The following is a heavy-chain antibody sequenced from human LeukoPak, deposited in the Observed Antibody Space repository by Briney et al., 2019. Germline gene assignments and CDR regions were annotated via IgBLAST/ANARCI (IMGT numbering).Heavy chain of an antibody. Sequence: GGSLRLSCAVSGFTVSSNYMSWVRQAPGKGLEWISIIYSGCTSYYADSVKGRFTISRDNSKNTLYLQMSSLRAEDTAVYYCARDRSQYYDFWSGYNYYYYMDVWGKGTTVTVSS. J-gene: IGHJ6*03. CDR3: ARDRSQYYDFWSGYNYYYYMDV. CDR2: IYSGCTS. D-gene: IGHD3-3*01. CDR1: GFTVSSNY. V-gene: IGHV3-66*01.